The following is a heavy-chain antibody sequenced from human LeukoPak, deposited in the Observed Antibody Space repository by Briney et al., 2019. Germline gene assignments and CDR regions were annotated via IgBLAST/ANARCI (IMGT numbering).Heavy chain of an antibody. J-gene: IGHJ4*02. Sequence: SETLSLTCTVSGGSISSYYWSWIRQPPGKGLEWIGYIYYSGSTNYNPSLKSRVTISVDTSKNQFSLKLSSVAAADTAVYYCAGSITMVRVDYWGQGTLVTVSS. CDR3: AGSITMVRVDY. CDR2: IYYSGST. CDR1: GGSISSYY. D-gene: IGHD3-10*01. V-gene: IGHV4-59*01.